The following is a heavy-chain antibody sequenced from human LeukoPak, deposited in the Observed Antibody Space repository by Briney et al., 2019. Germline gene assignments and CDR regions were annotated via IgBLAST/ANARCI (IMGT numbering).Heavy chain of an antibody. CDR2: ISWNSGSI. Sequence: GGSLRLSCAASGFTFDDYAMHWVRQAPGKGLEWVSGISWNSGSIGYADSVKGRFTISRDNAKNSLYLQMNSLRAEDTALYYCAKDFPYYYGSGSYFIDYWGQGTLVTVST. D-gene: IGHD3-10*01. CDR3: AKDFPYYYGSGSYFIDY. V-gene: IGHV3-9*01. CDR1: GFTFDDYA. J-gene: IGHJ4*02.